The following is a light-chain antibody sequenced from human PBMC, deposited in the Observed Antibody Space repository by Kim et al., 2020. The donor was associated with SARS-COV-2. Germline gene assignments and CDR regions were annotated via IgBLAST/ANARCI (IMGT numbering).Light chain of an antibody. CDR3: QAWDSYTGV. J-gene: IGLJ3*02. Sequence: SYELTQPPSVSVFPGETASITCSGDRLGDKYAWWYQQKPGQSPVMVISQDTQRPSGIPERFSGSNSGNRATLTISGTQVMDEADYYCQAWDSYTGVFGGGTQLTVL. V-gene: IGLV3-1*01. CDR1: RLGDKY. CDR2: QDT.